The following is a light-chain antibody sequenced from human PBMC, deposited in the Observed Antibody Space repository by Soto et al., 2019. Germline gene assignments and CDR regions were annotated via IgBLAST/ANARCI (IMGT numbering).Light chain of an antibody. J-gene: IGKJ5*01. CDR3: QQYGSPPIT. V-gene: IGKV3-20*01. CDR1: QRVIRN. Sequence: EKVLTQSPGTLSVSPGERATLSCRASQRVIRNLAWYQQQPAQPPRLLMSGTSNRATGTPDRFSGSGSGTDFALTISRLEPEDFAVYYCQQYGSPPITFGQGTRLEI. CDR2: GTS.